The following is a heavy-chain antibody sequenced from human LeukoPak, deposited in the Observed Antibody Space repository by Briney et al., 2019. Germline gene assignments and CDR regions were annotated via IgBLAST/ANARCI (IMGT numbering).Heavy chain of an antibody. Sequence: SETLSLTCTVSGGSISSSNWWSWVRQPPGKGLEWIGEIYHSGSTNYNPSLKSRVTISVDKSKNQFSLKLSSVTAADTAVYYCAKARGGGSGFDYWGQGTLVTVSS. CDR2: IYHSGST. CDR1: GGSISSSNW. D-gene: IGHD2-15*01. J-gene: IGHJ4*02. V-gene: IGHV4-4*02. CDR3: AKARGGGSGFDY.